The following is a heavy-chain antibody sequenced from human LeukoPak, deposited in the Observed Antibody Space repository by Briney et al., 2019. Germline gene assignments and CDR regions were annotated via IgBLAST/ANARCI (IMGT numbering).Heavy chain of an antibody. CDR3: ARSEWLPANFDY. CDR1: GGSISSSSYY. CDR2: GYYSGST. V-gene: IGHV4-39*01. J-gene: IGHJ4*02. Sequence: SETLSLTCTVSGGSISSSSYYWGWIRQPPGKGLEWIGNGYYSGSTYYNPSLKSRVTISVDTSKNQFSLKLSSVTTADTAVYYCARSEWLPANFDYWGQGTLVTVSS. D-gene: IGHD3-3*01.